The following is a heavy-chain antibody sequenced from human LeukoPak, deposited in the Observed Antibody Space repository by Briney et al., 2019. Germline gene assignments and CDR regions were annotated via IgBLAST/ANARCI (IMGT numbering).Heavy chain of an antibody. D-gene: IGHD6-13*01. CDR2: INSDGINT. Sequence: GGSLRLSCAASGFTFSNYWMHWVRQAPGKGLVWVSRINSDGINTSYADSVKGRFTISRDNSKNALYLQMISLRPEDTAVYFCAKGTSGIIAGGHDYYMDVWGKGTTVTISS. CDR1: GFTFSNYW. J-gene: IGHJ6*03. V-gene: IGHV3-74*01. CDR3: AKGTSGIIAGGHDYYMDV.